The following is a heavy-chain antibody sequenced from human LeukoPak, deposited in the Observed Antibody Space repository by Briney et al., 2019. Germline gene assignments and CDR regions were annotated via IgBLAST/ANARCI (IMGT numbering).Heavy chain of an antibody. CDR2: INAGNGNT. D-gene: IGHD5-18*01. V-gene: IGHV1-3*01. J-gene: IGHJ4*02. CDR1: GYTFTSYA. CDR3: ARGGAIVDTGMVTVYYFHY. Sequence: AAVKVSRKASGYTFTSYAMHWVRQAPGQRREWMGWINAGNGNTKYSQKFQGRVTITRDTSASTAYMELSSLRSEDTVVYYCARGGAIVDTGMVTVYYFHYWGQGTLVTVSS.